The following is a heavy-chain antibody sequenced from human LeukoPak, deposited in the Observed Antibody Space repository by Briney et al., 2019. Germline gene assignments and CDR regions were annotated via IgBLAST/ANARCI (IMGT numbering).Heavy chain of an antibody. J-gene: IGHJ4*02. CDR3: TSRIALAGTDFRADHDY. D-gene: IGHD6-19*01. Sequence: GGSLRLSCAASGFTFSNYAMNWVRQAPGNGLEWVSIISGSGDRTYYTDSVKGRFTISRDNSKNTLYLQMNSLKTEDTAVYYCTSRIALAGTDFRADHDYWGQGTLVTVSS. V-gene: IGHV3-23*01. CDR2: ISGSGDRT. CDR1: GFTFSNYA.